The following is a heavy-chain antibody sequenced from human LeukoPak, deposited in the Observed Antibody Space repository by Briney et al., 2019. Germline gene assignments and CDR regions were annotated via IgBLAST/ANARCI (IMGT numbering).Heavy chain of an antibody. D-gene: IGHD3-22*01. V-gene: IGHV4-39*01. CDR1: GGSISSSTYN. Sequence: SETLSLTCTVSGGSISSSTYNWGWIRQPPGQGLEWIVSIYNSGSTFYNPSLKSRATISIDTSKNQFSLKLSSVTAADTAIYYCASQPYYESSGYYFYWGQGTLVTVSS. CDR2: IYNSGST. J-gene: IGHJ4*02. CDR3: ASQPYYESSGYYFY.